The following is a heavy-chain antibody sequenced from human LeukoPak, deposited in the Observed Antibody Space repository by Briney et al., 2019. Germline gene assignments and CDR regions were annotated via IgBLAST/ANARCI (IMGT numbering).Heavy chain of an antibody. J-gene: IGHJ3*02. CDR3: ARLEYSSSRVGAFDI. CDR1: GYSFTSYW. V-gene: IGHV5-51*01. CDR2: IYPGDSDT. D-gene: IGHD6-6*01. Sequence: GESLKISCQGSGYSFTSYWIGWVRQMPGKGLEWMGIIYPGDSDTRYSPSFQGQVTISADKSISTAYLQWSSLKASDTAMYYCARLEYSSSRVGAFDIWGQGTMVTVSS.